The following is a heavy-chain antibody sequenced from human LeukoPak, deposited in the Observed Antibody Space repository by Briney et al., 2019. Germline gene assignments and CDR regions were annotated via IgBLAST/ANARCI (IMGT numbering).Heavy chain of an antibody. Sequence: GGSLRLSCAASGFTFSSYAMSWVRQAPGKGLEWVAVISYDGSNKYYADSVKGRFTISRDNSKNTLYLQMDSLRAEDTAVYYCARVTTTIHAFDIWGQGTMVTVSS. D-gene: IGHD3-3*01. CDR3: ARVTTTIHAFDI. CDR1: GFTFSSYA. CDR2: ISYDGSNK. J-gene: IGHJ3*02. V-gene: IGHV3-30*04.